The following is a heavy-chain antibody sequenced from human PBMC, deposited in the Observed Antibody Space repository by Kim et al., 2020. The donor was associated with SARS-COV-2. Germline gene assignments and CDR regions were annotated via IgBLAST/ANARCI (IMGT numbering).Heavy chain of an antibody. D-gene: IGHD6-13*01. V-gene: IGHV3-23*01. J-gene: IGHJ1*01. Sequence: GGSLRLSCAASGFTFSSYAMSWVRQAPGKGLEWVSAISGSGGSTYYADSVKGRFTISRDNSKNTLYLEMNSLRAEDTAVYYCAKGPYSSSWYFFQHWGQGTLVTVSS. CDR3: AKGPYSSSWYFFQH. CDR1: GFTFSSYA. CDR2: ISGSGGST.